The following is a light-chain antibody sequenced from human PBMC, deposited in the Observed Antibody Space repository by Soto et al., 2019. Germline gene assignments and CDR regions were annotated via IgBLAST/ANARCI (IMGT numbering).Light chain of an antibody. J-gene: IGKJ1*01. CDR3: QLYGSSWT. Sequence: EIVLMQSPGTLSLSPGERATLSCRASQSVSSSYLAWYQQKPGQAPRLLIYGSSSRATGIPDRFSGSGSGTDFTCTIGRLEPEDFAVYYCQLYGSSWTFGQGTKVEIK. CDR2: GSS. CDR1: QSVSSSY. V-gene: IGKV3-20*01.